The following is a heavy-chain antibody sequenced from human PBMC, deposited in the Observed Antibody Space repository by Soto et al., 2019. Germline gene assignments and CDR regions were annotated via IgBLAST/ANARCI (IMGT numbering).Heavy chain of an antibody. Sequence: EVQLVESGGGFVQPGGSLRLSCAASGFTLSSFWMSWVRQAPGKGLEWVASIKEDGSEKTYVDSVKGRFSISRDTAKNALYLQMNSLRAEDAAVYYCASYRTMGCWGQGTPVTVSS. D-gene: IGHD1-26*01. CDR1: GFTLSSFW. J-gene: IGHJ4*02. CDR2: IKEDGSEK. V-gene: IGHV3-7*03. CDR3: ASYRTMGC.